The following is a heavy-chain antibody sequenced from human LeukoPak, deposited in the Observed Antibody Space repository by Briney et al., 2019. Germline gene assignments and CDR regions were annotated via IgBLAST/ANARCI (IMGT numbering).Heavy chain of an antibody. J-gene: IGHJ3*02. D-gene: IGHD2-15*01. Sequence: NSSEALSLTCTVSGGSISSYYWSWIRQPPGKGLEWIGYIYYSGSTNYNPSLKRRVTISVDTSKNQFSLKLSSVTAADTAVYYCARGGFYAFDIWGQGTMVTVSS. V-gene: IGHV4-59*01. CDR3: ARGGFYAFDI. CDR2: IYYSGST. CDR1: GGSISSYY.